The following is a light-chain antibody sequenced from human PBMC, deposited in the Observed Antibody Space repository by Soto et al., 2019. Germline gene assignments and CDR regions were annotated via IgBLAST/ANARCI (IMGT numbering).Light chain of an antibody. CDR3: AAWDDSLNGAV. V-gene: IGLV1-44*01. CDR1: SSNIGSNT. CDR2: SNN. Sequence: QPVLTQPPSAYGTPGQRVTISCSGSSSNIGSNTVNWYQQLPGTAPKLLIYSNNQRPSGVPDRFSGSKSGTSASLAISGLQSEDEADYYCAAWDDSLNGAVFGGGTKLTVL. J-gene: IGLJ7*01.